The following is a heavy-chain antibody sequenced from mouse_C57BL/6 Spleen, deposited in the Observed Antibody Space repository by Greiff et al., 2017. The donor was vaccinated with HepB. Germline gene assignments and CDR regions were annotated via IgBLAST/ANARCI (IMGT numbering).Heavy chain of an antibody. Sequence: QVQLKESGAELVRPGASVKLSCKASGYTFTDYYINWVKQRPGQGLEWIARIYPGSGNTYYNEKFKGKATLTAEKSSSTAYMQLSSLTSEDSAVYFCARGGEIYGYAMDYWGQGTSVTVSS. CDR3: ARGGEIYGYAMDY. CDR1: GYTFTDYY. J-gene: IGHJ4*01. D-gene: IGHD1-1*01. V-gene: IGHV1-76*01. CDR2: IYPGSGNT.